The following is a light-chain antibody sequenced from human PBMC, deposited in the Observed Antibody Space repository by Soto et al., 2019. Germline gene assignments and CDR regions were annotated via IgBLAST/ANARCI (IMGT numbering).Light chain of an antibody. CDR2: DVT. CDR1: SSDVGGYGY. CDR3: SSYAGDYTWV. Sequence: QSALTQPPSVSGSPGQSITISCTGTSSDVGGYGYVSWFQQHPGKAPKLMIYDVTTRPSGIPGRFSGSTSASTASLTFSGLADDDEDDYYCSSYAGDYTWVFGSGTKLTVL. J-gene: IGLJ1*01. V-gene: IGLV2-11*01.